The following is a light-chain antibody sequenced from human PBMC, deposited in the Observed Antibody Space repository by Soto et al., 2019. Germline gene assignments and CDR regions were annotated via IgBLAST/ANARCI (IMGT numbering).Light chain of an antibody. Sequence: EIVLTQSPATLSLSPGERATLSCRASQSVTDNYLAWYQQKPGQAPRLVISGASSRTSGIPDRFSGSGSGTEFTLTISSLQPDDFATYYCQQYNTYLTFGQGTRLEIK. V-gene: IGKV3D-7*01. CDR2: GAS. J-gene: IGKJ5*01. CDR1: QSVTDNY. CDR3: QQYNTYLT.